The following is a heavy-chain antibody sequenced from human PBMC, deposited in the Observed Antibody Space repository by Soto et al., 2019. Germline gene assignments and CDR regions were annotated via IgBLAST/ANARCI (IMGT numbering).Heavy chain of an antibody. CDR1: GGSISSGGYY. V-gene: IGHV4-31*03. CDR3: ARDARRGDGYNI. Sequence: PSETQSLTCTVSGGSISSGGYYWSWIRQHPRKVLECIGYIYYSGSTYYNPSLKSRVTISVDTSKNQFSLKLSSVTAADTAVYYCARDARRGDGYNIWGQGTLVTV. CDR2: IYYSGST. D-gene: IGHD5-12*01. J-gene: IGHJ4*02.